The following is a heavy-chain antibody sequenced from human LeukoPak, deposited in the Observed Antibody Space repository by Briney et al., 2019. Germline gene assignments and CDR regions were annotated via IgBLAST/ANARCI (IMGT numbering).Heavy chain of an antibody. D-gene: IGHD3-10*01. V-gene: IGHV3-11*06. J-gene: IGHJ4*02. Sequence: GGSLRPSCAASGFTFSDYYMSWIRQAPGKGLEWVSYISSSSSYTNYADSVKGRFTISRDNAKNSLYLQMNSLRAEDTAVYYCARTAPYYYGSGTVDYWGQGTLVTVSS. CDR3: ARTAPYYYGSGTVDY. CDR1: GFTFSDYY. CDR2: ISSSSSYT.